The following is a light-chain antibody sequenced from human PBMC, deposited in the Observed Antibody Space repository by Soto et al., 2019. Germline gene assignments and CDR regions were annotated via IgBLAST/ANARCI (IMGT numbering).Light chain of an antibody. CDR1: SSDVGGYNY. CDR2: EVS. J-gene: IGLJ3*02. CDR3: SSYTSSTTPGWV. V-gene: IGLV2-14*01. Sequence: SALTQPASVSGSPGQSITISCTGTSSDVGGYNYVSWYQQHPGKAPKLMICEVSNRPSGVSNRFSGSKSGNTASLTISGLQAEDEADYYCSSYTSSTTPGWVFGGGTKVTVL.